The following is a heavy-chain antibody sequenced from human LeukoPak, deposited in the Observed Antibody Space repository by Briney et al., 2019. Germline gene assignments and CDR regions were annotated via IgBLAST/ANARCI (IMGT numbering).Heavy chain of an antibody. V-gene: IGHV3-23*01. D-gene: IGHD2-2*01. CDR2: ISGSGGST. CDR1: GFTFSSYA. J-gene: IGHJ4*02. Sequence: GGSLRLSCAASGFTFSSYAMSWVRQAPGKGLEWVSAISGSGGSTYYADSVKGRFTISRDNSKNTLYLQMNSLRAEDTAVYYCAKDKSRYCSSTSCSNRPFDYWGQGTLVTVSS. CDR3: AKDKSRYCSSTSCSNRPFDY.